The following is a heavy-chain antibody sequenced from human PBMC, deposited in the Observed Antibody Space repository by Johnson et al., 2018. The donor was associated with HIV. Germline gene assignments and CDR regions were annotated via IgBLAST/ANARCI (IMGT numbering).Heavy chain of an antibody. J-gene: IGHJ3*02. D-gene: IGHD6-19*01. Sequence: VQLVESGGGLVQPGGSLRLSCGASGFTFSNYAMSWVRQALGKGLEWVSAISGRGCSTYYADSVKGRFTISRDNSKNTLYLQMNSLRAEDTAIYYCAKDMAYSSGWSDAFDIWGQGTIVSVSS. V-gene: IGHV3-23*04. CDR3: AKDMAYSSGWSDAFDI. CDR2: ISGRGCST. CDR1: GFTFSNYA.